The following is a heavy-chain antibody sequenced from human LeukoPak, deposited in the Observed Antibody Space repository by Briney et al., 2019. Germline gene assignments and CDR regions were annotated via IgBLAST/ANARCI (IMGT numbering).Heavy chain of an antibody. CDR3: AREYSGYESGSGMDV. CDR1: GYTFTGYY. CDR2: INPNSGNT. J-gene: IGHJ6*02. Sequence: ASVKVSCKASGYTFTGYYMHWVRQAPGQGLEWMGWINPNSGNTGYAQKFQGRVTMTRNTSISTAYMELSSLRSEDTAVYYCAREYSGYESGSGMDVWGQGTTVTVSS. D-gene: IGHD5-12*01. V-gene: IGHV1-8*02.